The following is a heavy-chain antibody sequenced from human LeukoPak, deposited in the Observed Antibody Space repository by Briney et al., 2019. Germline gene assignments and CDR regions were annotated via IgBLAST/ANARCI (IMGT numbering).Heavy chain of an antibody. V-gene: IGHV3-30*02. J-gene: IGHJ5*02. CDR1: GFTFRDFG. CDR3: VKGGSSSHNWFDP. CDR2: IRNDGSKD. D-gene: IGHD6-13*01. Sequence: PGGSPRLSCAASGFTFRDFGMHWVRQAPGKGLEWVAFIRNDGSKDYYPDSVKGRFTISRDSSRSTLDLQMHSLRIEDTAVYYCVKGGSSSHNWFDPWGQGILVTVSS.